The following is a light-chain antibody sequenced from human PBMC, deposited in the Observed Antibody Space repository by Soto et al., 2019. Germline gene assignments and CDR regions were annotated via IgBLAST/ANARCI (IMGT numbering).Light chain of an antibody. J-gene: IGKJ1*01. Sequence: EIVLTQSPGTLSLSPGEIATLSCMASRSVSSSYLAWYQQKPGQAPRLLIYGASTRAAGVPVRFSGSGSGSEFTLTIDTLQSEDFAVYYCQQYNNWPPWTFGQGTKVDIK. CDR3: QQYNNWPPWT. V-gene: IGKV3-15*01. CDR2: GAS. CDR1: RSVSSSY.